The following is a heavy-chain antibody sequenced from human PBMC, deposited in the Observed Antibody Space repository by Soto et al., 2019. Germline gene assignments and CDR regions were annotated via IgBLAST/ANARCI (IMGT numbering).Heavy chain of an antibody. CDR2: ISYSADET. V-gene: IGHV3-23*01. CDR3: ARRARTATTNWGAFDV. J-gene: IGHJ3*01. CDR1: GFTFNTYV. Sequence: EVQLLESGGGLVQPGGSLRLSCAASGFTFNTYVMNWVRQAPGKGLEWVSTISYSADETHYADSVKDRFTISRDNSRDTLFLQMNSLRADDAAVYYCARRARTATTNWGAFDVWGQGTMVTVSS. D-gene: IGHD1-7*01.